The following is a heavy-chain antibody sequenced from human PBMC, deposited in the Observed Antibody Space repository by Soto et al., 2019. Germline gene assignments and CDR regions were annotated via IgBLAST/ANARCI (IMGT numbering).Heavy chain of an antibody. CDR2: IKQDGSEK. CDR1: GFTFSSYW. D-gene: IGHD6-13*01. Sequence: GSLRLSCAASGFTFSSYWMSWVRQAPGKGLEWVANIKQDGSEKYYVDSVKGRFTISRDNAKNSLYLQMNSLRAEDTAVYYCARAPMQQLVLWFDPWGQGTLVTVSS. V-gene: IGHV3-7*01. J-gene: IGHJ5*02. CDR3: ARAPMQQLVLWFDP.